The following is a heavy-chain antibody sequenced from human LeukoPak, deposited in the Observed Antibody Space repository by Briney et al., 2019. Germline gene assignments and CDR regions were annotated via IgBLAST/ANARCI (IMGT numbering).Heavy chain of an antibody. CDR3: ARVRGYYDSSGYYYLGRNWFDP. V-gene: IGHV1-69*04. Sequence: SVKVSCKASGGTFSSYAISWVRQAPGQGLEWMGRIIPILGIANYAQKFQGRVTITADKSTSTAYMELSSLRSEDTAVYYCARVRGYYDSSGYYYLGRNWFDPWGQGTLVTVSS. CDR2: IIPILGIA. J-gene: IGHJ5*02. CDR1: GGTFSSYA. D-gene: IGHD3-22*01.